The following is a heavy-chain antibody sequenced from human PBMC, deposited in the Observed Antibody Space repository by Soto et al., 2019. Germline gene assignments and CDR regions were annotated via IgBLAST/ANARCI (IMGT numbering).Heavy chain of an antibody. J-gene: IGHJ3*01. CDR2: IYYSGST. Sequence: SETQSLTCTVSGGSISSYYWSWIRQPPGKGLEWIGHIYYSGSTNYNPSLKSRVTITVDTSKNQFSLKLSSVTAADTAVYYCARRYGSAFDFWGQGTMVTVSS. V-gene: IGHV4-59*08. CDR1: GGSISSYY. D-gene: IGHD1-20*01. CDR3: ARRYGSAFDF.